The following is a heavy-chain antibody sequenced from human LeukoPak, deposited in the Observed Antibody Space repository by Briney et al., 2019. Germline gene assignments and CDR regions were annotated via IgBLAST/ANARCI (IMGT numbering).Heavy chain of an antibody. CDR2: ISSSGSTI. CDR3: ARDSTPRYHYDSSGYSPLDY. CDR1: GFTFSSYE. Sequence: GGSLRLACAASGFTFSSYEMNWVRQAPGKGLEWVSYISSSGSTIYYADSVKGRFTISRDNAKNSLYLQMNSLRAEDTAVYYCARDSTPRYHYDSSGYSPLDYWGQGTLVTVSS. J-gene: IGHJ4*02. D-gene: IGHD3-22*01. V-gene: IGHV3-48*03.